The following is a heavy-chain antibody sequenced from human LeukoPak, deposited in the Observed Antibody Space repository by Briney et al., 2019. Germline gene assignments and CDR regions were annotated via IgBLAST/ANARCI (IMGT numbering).Heavy chain of an antibody. CDR1: GGSISSGDYY. Sequence: PSETLSLTCTVSGGSISSGDYYWSWIRQPPGKGLEWIGYIHYSGSTYYNPSLKSRVTISVDTSKNQFSLKLSSVTAADTAVYYCARARGDSSGYYNYWGQGTLVTVSS. CDR3: ARARGDSSGYYNY. J-gene: IGHJ4*02. D-gene: IGHD3-22*01. V-gene: IGHV4-30-4*01. CDR2: IHYSGST.